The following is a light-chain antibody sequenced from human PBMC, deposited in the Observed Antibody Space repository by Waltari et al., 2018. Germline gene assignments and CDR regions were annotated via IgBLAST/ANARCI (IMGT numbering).Light chain of an antibody. CDR1: QSISTW. Sequence: DIQMTHSPPTLSASVGDRVTIACRASQSISTWLSWFQQKPGKAPKLLIYKASGLESGVPSRFSGSGSGTEFTRTISSLQPDDFATYYCQHYNTYPLTFGGGTKVEIK. J-gene: IGKJ4*01. CDR2: KAS. V-gene: IGKV1-5*03. CDR3: QHYNTYPLT.